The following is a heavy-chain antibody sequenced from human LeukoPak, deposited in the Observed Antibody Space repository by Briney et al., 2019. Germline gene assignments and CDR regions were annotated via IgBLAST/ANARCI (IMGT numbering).Heavy chain of an antibody. CDR2: IYTSGST. CDR1: GGSISSYY. D-gene: IGHD3-16*01. CDR3: ARQGVSRADAFDI. Sequence: SPTRTVSGGSISSYYWGWIRQPPGKGLEGIGYIYTSGSTNYNPSLKSRVTISVDTSKNQFSLKLSSVTAADTAVYYCARQGVSRADAFDIWGQGTMVTVSS. V-gene: IGHV4-4*09. J-gene: IGHJ3*02.